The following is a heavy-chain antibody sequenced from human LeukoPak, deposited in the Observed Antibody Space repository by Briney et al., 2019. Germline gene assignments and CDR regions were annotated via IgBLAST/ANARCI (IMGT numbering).Heavy chain of an antibody. J-gene: IGHJ6*03. CDR2: ISGSGGFT. Sequence: GGSLRLSCAASGFTFSSYAMSWVRQAPGKGLEWVSGISGSGGFTYYADSVKGRFTISRDNSKNTLYLQMNSLRGDDTAVYYCARGSSSWGIDYYYYYYMDVWGKGTTVTVSS. CDR1: GFTFSSYA. CDR3: ARGSSSWGIDYYYYYYMDV. V-gene: IGHV3-23*01. D-gene: IGHD6-6*01.